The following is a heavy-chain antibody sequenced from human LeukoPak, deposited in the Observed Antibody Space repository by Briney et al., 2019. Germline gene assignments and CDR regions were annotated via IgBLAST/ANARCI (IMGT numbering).Heavy chain of an antibody. CDR1: GYTFTSYS. J-gene: IGHJ3*02. D-gene: IGHD1-1*01. CDR3: ARELLDDAFDI. CDR2: INAGNGNT. V-gene: IGHV1-3*01. Sequence: ASVTVSCKASGYTFTSYSMHWVRQAPGQRLEWMGWINAGNGNTKFSQKFQGRVTITRDTSASTAYMELSSLRSEDTAVYYCARELLDDAFDIWGQGTMVTVSS.